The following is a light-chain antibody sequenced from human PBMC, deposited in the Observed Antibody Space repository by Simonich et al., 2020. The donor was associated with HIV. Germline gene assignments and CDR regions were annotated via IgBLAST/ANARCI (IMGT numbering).Light chain of an antibody. V-gene: IGLV2-14*01. J-gene: IGLJ3*02. CDR3: SSYTSSSTWV. CDR1: SSDVGGYNY. Sequence: QSALTQPASVSGSLGQSITISCTGTSSDVGGYNYVSWYQQHPGKAPKLMISDVSKRPEGVSNRFSGSKSGNTASLTISGLQAEDEADYYCSSYTSSSTWVFGGGTKLTVL. CDR2: DVS.